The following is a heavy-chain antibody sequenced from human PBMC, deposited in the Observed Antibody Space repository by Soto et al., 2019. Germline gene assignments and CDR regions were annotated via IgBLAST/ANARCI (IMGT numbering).Heavy chain of an antibody. D-gene: IGHD3-16*02. CDR2: VYYSGST. Sequence: QVQLHESGPGLVKPSQTLSLTCTVPGGSISSGDYYWSWIRQPPGKGLEWIGYVYYSGSTNYNPSISSRVTISVDTSKNQFSLNLSSVTAADTAVYYCARIVESGYTIDFDLWGRGTLVTVSS. CDR1: GGSISSGDYY. CDR3: ARIVESGYTIDFDL. J-gene: IGHJ2*01. V-gene: IGHV4-30-4*01.